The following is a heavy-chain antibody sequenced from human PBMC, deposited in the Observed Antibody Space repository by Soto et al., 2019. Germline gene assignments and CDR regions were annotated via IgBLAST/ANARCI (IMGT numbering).Heavy chain of an antibody. CDR3: AKGGDTSGWYYFDY. J-gene: IGHJ4*02. CDR2: ISYDGSNK. CDR1: GFTFSSYG. D-gene: IGHD6-19*01. V-gene: IGHV3-30*18. Sequence: QVQLVESGGGVVQPGRSLRLSCAASGFTFSSYGMHWVRQAPGKGLEWVAVISYDGSNKYYGDTVKGRFTISRDNSKNTMYLQMNSLRAADTAVYYGAKGGDTSGWYYFDYWGQGALVTVSS.